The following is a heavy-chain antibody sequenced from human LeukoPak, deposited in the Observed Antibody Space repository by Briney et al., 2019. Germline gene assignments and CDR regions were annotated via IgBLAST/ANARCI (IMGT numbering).Heavy chain of an antibody. Sequence: ASVKVSCKASGYTFTSYYMHWVRQAPGQGLEWMGWMNPNSGNTGYAQKFQGRVTITRNTSISTAYMELSSLRSEDTAVYYCARGEATHDAFDIWGQGTMVTVSS. J-gene: IGHJ3*02. D-gene: IGHD2-15*01. V-gene: IGHV1-8*01. CDR2: MNPNSGNT. CDR1: GYTFTSYY. CDR3: ARGEATHDAFDI.